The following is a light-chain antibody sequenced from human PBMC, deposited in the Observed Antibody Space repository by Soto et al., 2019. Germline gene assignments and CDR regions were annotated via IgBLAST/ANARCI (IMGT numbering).Light chain of an antibody. J-gene: IGLJ3*02. CDR2: DVS. V-gene: IGLV2-11*01. Sequence: QSALTQPRSVSGSPGQSVTLSCTGASSDVGGSNYVSWYQQHPGKAPKVMIYDVSERPSGVPDRFSGSRSGNTASLTISGLQAEDEADYYCCSYAGRYIWVFGGGTKLTVL. CDR3: CSYAGRYIWV. CDR1: SSDVGGSNY.